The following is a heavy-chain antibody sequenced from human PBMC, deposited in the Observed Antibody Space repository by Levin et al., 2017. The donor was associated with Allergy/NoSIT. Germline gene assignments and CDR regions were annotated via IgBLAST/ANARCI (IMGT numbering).Heavy chain of an antibody. CDR2: IKSKTDGGTT. D-gene: IGHD3-10*01. Sequence: GGSLRLSCAASGFTFSNAWMSWVRQAPGKGLEWVGRIKSKTDGGTTDYAAPVKGRFTISRDDSKNTLYLQMNSLKTEDTAVYYCTTSDGSGSYEFDYWGQGTLVTVSS. V-gene: IGHV3-15*01. CDR3: TTSDGSGSYEFDY. J-gene: IGHJ4*02. CDR1: GFTFSNAW.